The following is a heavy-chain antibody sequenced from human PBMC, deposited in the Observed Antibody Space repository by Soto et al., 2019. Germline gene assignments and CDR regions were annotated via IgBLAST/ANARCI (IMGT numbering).Heavy chain of an antibody. CDR1: GDTFSSYA. J-gene: IGHJ6*02. V-gene: IGHV1-69*12. CDR3: ATLTV. CDR2: IIPIFGKT. Sequence: QVQLVQSGAEVKRPGSSVKVSSKASGDTFSSYAFSWVRQAPGQGLEWMGGIIPIFGKTNYAQKFQGRVTITADESTSTAYMELSSLISDDTAVYYCATLTVWGQGTTVTVSS.